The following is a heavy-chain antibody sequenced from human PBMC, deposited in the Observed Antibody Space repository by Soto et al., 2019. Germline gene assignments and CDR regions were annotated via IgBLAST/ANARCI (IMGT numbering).Heavy chain of an antibody. V-gene: IGHV3-23*01. CDR3: ASRPGSDLIAPFDF. CDR2: ISGSGAST. CDR1: GFTFNSQA. Sequence: PGGSLRLSCAASGFTFNSQAMSWVRQAPEKGPEWVSGISGSGASTYYADSVQGRFTISRDNSKDTLFLQMNSLRAEDTAVYYCASRPGSDLIAPFDFWGQGTLVTVSS. J-gene: IGHJ4*02. D-gene: IGHD2-21*01.